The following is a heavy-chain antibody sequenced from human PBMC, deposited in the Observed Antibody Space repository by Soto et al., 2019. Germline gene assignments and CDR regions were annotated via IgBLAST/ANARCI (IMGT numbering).Heavy chain of an antibody. CDR1: GGSISSGGYY. J-gene: IGHJ3*02. D-gene: IGHD4-17*01. CDR2: IYYSGST. CDR3: ARDMGGGYGDYLGAFDI. V-gene: IGHV4-31*03. Sequence: SETLSLTCTVSGGSISSGGYYWSWIRQHPGKGLEWIGYIYYSGSTYYNPSLKSRVTISVDTSKNQFSLKLSSVTAADTAVYYCARDMGGGYGDYLGAFDIWGQGTMVTVSS.